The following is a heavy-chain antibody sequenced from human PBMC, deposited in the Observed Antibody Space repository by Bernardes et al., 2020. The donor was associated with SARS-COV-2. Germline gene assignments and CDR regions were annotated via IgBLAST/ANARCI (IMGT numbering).Heavy chain of an antibody. J-gene: IGHJ4*01. V-gene: IGHV4-39*01. CDR1: GASISNANSY. CDR3: ARLSHFDFWTGFGGDFDS. CDR2: VYYSGRT. Sequence: SETLSLTCTVSGASISNANSYWGWIRQPPGKGLEWIGSVYYSGRTYYNPSLKSRVILSVEKSKNQFSVTLNSVSAADTAVYYCARLSHFDFWTGFGGDFDSWGQGTLVTVSS. D-gene: IGHD3-3*01.